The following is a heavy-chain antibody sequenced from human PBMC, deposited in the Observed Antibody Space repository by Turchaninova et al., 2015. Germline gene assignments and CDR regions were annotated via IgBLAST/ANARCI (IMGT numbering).Heavy chain of an antibody. V-gene: IGHV3-21*01. CDR2: NSGRGDYI. CDR3: ARDKIFGSGSRYAMDV. D-gene: IGHD3-10*01. CDR1: GVTFTFNR. Sequence: EVQLVESGGGVGKAGGSGSVRGSAYGVTFTFNRMNWVDRSPGRVLEWVSTNSGRGDYIDYADSMKGRCTVSRDNTNNSLYLPMNSLRAEDTAVYYCARDKIFGSGSRYAMDVWGQGTTVTVSS. J-gene: IGHJ6*02.